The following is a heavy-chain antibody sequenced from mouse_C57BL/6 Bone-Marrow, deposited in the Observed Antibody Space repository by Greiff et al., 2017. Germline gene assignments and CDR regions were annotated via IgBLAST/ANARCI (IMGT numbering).Heavy chain of an antibody. D-gene: IGHD1-1*01. J-gene: IGHJ2*01. V-gene: IGHV1-55*01. Sequence: VKLQQPGAELVKPGASVKMSCKASGYTFTSYWITWVKQRPGQGLEWIGDIYPGSGSTNYNEKFKSKATLTVDTSSSTAYMQLSSLTSEDSAVYYCAREGFYYYGSSDYWGQGTTLTVSS. CDR3: AREGFYYYGSSDY. CDR1: GYTFTSYW. CDR2: IYPGSGST.